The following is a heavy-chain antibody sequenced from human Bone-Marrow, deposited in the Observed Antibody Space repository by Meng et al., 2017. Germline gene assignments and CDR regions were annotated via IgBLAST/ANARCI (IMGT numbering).Heavy chain of an antibody. Sequence: SVKVSCKASGGTFSSYAISWVRQAPGQGLEWMGGIIPIFDAPNYARRFQGRVTITTDESTSTAYMELSSLTSEDTAVYYCARDRVSRYDSSAYYRNAFDIWGQGTMVTVSS. CDR2: IIPIFDAP. CDR1: GGTFSSYA. J-gene: IGHJ3*02. V-gene: IGHV1-69*05. D-gene: IGHD3-22*01. CDR3: ARDRVSRYDSSAYYRNAFDI.